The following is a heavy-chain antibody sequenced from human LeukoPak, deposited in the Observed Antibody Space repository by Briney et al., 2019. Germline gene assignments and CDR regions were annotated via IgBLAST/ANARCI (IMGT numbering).Heavy chain of an antibody. D-gene: IGHD3-22*01. CDR3: ARGDYYYDSSGYWFDAFDI. J-gene: IGHJ3*02. V-gene: IGHV4-59*08. CDR1: GGSISSYY. Sequence: SETLSLTCTVSGGSISSYYWSWIRQPPGKGLEWIGYIYYSGSTNYNSSLKSRVTISVDTSKNQFSLKLSSVTAADTAVYYCARGDYYYDSSGYWFDAFDICGQGTMVTVSS. CDR2: IYYSGST.